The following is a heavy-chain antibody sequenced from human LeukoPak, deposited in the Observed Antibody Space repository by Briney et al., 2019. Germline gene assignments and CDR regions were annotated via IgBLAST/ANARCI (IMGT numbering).Heavy chain of an antibody. CDR2: ISYTGST. Sequence: SETLSLTCTVSGGSVSSSDNFWGWIRQPPGKGLEWIATISYTGSTQYNPSLKSRVTISVDTSKNQFSLKLSSVTAADTAVFYCARGGGNTYYKWFDSWGQGTLVTVSS. V-gene: IGHV4-39*07. J-gene: IGHJ5*01. CDR1: GGSVSSSDNF. CDR3: ARGGGNTYYKWFDS. D-gene: IGHD3-10*01.